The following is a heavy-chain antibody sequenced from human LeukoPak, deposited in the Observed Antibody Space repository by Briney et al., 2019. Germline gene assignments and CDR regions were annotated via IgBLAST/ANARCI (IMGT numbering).Heavy chain of an antibody. J-gene: IGHJ4*02. CDR1: GFTFSSYA. CDR3: AKDRGSSPTWIQLWFSIDY. D-gene: IGHD5-18*01. V-gene: IGHV3-23*01. Sequence: PGGSLRLSCAASGFTFSSYAMSWVRQAPGKGLEWVSAISGSGGSTYYADSVKGRFTISRGNSKNTLYLQMNSLRAEDTAVYYCAKDRGSSPTWIQLWFSIDYWGQGTLVTVSS. CDR2: ISGSGGST.